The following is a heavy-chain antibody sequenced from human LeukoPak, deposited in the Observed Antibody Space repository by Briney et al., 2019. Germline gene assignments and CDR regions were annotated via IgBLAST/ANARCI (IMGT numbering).Heavy chain of an antibody. J-gene: IGHJ5*02. Sequence: GGSLRLSCAASGFTVSSNYMSWVRQAPGKGLEWVSVIYSGGSTYYADSVKGRFTISRDNSKNTLYLQMNSLRAEDTGVYYCAREKYCSSTSCHGFDPWGQGTLVTVSS. V-gene: IGHV3-66*02. CDR1: GFTVSSNY. CDR2: IYSGGST. CDR3: AREKYCSSTSCHGFDP. D-gene: IGHD2-2*01.